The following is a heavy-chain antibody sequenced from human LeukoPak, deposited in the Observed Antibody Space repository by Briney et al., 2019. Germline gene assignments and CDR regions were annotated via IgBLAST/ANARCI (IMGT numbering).Heavy chain of an antibody. CDR2: ISDDGSIT. CDR3: ARRYYETNVYVRHFDH. CDR1: GFTFSRDW. V-gene: IGHV3-74*03. J-gene: IGHJ4*02. Sequence: GGSLRLSCAASGFTFSRDWMHWVRQAPGKGPVWVSRISDDGSITTYADSVKGRFTISRDNAKSTMFLQMNSLRAEDTAVYFCARRYYETNVYVRHFDHWGQGILVTVSS. D-gene: IGHD3-22*01.